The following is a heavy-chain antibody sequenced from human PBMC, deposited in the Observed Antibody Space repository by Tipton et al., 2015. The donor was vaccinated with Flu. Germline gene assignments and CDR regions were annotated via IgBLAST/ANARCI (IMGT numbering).Heavy chain of an antibody. V-gene: IGHV4-34*01. CDR1: GGSFSGDY. CDR2: VNHSGST. Sequence: TLSLTCVVYGGSFSGDYCSWIRQPPGKGLEWIGEVNHSGSTNYNPSLKSRVTISVDTSKNQFSLKLDSVTAADTAIYYCARHSGNYYKFPMDVWGQGTTVTVSS. D-gene: IGHD3-10*01. CDR3: ARHSGNYYKFPMDV. J-gene: IGHJ6*02.